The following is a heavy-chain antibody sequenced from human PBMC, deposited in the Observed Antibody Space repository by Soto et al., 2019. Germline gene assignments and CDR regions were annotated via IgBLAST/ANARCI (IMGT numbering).Heavy chain of an antibody. Sequence: GGSLRLSCAASGFTFSSYAMHWVRQAPGKGLEWVAVISYDGSNKYYADSVKGRFTISRDNSKNTLYLQMNSLRAEDTAVYYCARDLTYYGSGSYYNWGQGTLVTVSS. J-gene: IGHJ4*02. CDR2: ISYDGSNK. CDR3: ARDLTYYGSGSYYN. V-gene: IGHV3-30-3*01. CDR1: GFTFSSYA. D-gene: IGHD3-10*01.